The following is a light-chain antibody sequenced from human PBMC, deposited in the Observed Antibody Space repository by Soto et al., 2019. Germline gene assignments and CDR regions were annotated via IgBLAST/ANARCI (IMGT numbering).Light chain of an antibody. CDR1: SSDVGGYNY. CDR2: GVT. CDR3: SSYTSASTLLYL. Sequence: QSALTQPASVSGSPGQSITISCTGTSSDVGGYNYVSWYQQHPGIAPKLLIYGVTNRPSGVSPRFSGFKSGNTASLTISGLQAEDEADYHCSSYTSASTLLYLFGTGTKLTVL. V-gene: IGLV2-14*01. J-gene: IGLJ1*01.